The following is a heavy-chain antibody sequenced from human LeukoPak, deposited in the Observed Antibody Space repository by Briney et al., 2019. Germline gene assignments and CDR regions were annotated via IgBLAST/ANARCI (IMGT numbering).Heavy chain of an antibody. V-gene: IGHV1-2*02. CDR3: VLDAPTNWFDP. CDR2: INPSSGVT. Sequence: ASVKVSCKASGYTFTGYYMHWVGQAPGQGIEWMGWINPSSGVTHYAQEFQGRVTMTRDESISTAYMDLSGLRSDDTAVYYCVLDAPTNWFDPWGQGTQVTVSS. CDR1: GYTFTGYY. J-gene: IGHJ5*02.